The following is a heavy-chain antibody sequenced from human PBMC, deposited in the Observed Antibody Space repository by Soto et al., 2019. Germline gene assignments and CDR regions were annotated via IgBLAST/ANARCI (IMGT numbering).Heavy chain of an antibody. V-gene: IGHV3-7*01. D-gene: IGHD3-10*01. J-gene: IGHJ4*02. CDR1: GFTFSSFW. CDR3: ARDVSGKLGHDS. Sequence: VQLVESGGGLVQPGGSLRLSCAASGFTFSSFWMSWVRRAPGKGLEWVANTKQDGSDKNYVGSVKGRFTISRDNAKNSLYLQMNNLRVEDTAVYYCARDVSGKLGHDSWGQGTLVTVSS. CDR2: TKQDGSDK.